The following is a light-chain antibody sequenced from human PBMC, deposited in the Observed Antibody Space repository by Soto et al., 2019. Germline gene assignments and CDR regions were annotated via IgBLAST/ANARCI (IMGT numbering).Light chain of an antibody. J-gene: IGKJ4*01. CDR2: GAN. V-gene: IGKV1-6*01. CDR1: QSISRY. CDR3: LQDYNYPLT. Sequence: IQLTQSPSALSASVGDRITITCRSSQSISRYLNWYQQRPGTAPKVLIFGANSLQSGVPSRFSGSGSGTDFTLTISSLQPEDFATYYCLQDYNYPLTFGGGTTGDIK.